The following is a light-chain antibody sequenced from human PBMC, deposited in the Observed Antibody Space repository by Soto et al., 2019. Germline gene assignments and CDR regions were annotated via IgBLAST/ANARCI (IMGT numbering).Light chain of an antibody. J-gene: IGLJ1*01. CDR1: SSDVGGYKY. CDR2: EVS. V-gene: IGLV2-8*01. Sequence: QSALTQHPSASGSPGQSVTISCTGTSSDVGGYKYVSWYKQHPGKAPKLRIYEVSKRPSGVPDRFSGAKSGNTASLTVCGLQAEDEADDYCSSYAGSNNFVFGTGNKLTFL. CDR3: SSYAGSNNFV.